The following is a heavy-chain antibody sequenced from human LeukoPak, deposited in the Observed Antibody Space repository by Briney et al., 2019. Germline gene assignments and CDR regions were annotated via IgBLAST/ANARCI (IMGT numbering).Heavy chain of an antibody. J-gene: IGHJ6*02. Sequence: PGGSLRLSCAASGLTFSSYGMHWVRQAPGKGLEWVAVISYDGSNKYYADSVKGRFTISRDNSKNTLFLQMNSLRAEDTAVYYCARDSSSWYRTYSYGMDVWGQGTTVTVSS. V-gene: IGHV3-30*03. D-gene: IGHD6-13*01. CDR1: GLTFSSYG. CDR2: ISYDGSNK. CDR3: ARDSSSWYRTYSYGMDV.